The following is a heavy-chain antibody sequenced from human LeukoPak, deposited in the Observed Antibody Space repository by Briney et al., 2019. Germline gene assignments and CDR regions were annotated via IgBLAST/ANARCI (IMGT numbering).Heavy chain of an antibody. J-gene: IGHJ6*03. V-gene: IGHV3-30*02. CDR1: GFTFSSYG. CDR3: ASTSQYYYYMDV. Sequence: GGSLRLSCAASGFTFSSYGMHWVRQAPGKGLEWVAFIRYDGTNKYYADSVKGRFTISRDNSKDMLYLQMNSLRAEDTAVYYCASTSQYYYYMDVWGKGTTVTISS. CDR2: IRYDGTNK.